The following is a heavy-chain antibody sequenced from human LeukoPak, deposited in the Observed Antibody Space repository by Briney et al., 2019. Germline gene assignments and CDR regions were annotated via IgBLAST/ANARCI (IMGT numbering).Heavy chain of an antibody. CDR2: IYPGDSDT. CDR3: ARQYGRPFDY. D-gene: IGHD4-17*01. V-gene: IGHV5-51*01. Sequence: GESLKISCKASGYTFSSSWIGWGRQMPGKGLEWMGIIYPGDSDTRYSPSFQGQVTISADKSINTASLQWSSLKATDTGIYYCARQYGRPFDYWGQGTLVTVSS. CDR1: GYTFSSSW. J-gene: IGHJ4*02.